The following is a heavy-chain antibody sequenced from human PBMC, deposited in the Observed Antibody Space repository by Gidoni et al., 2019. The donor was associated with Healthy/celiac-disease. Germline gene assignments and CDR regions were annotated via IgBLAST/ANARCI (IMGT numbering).Heavy chain of an antibody. CDR2: ISGSGGST. CDR3: EKERWSYSGYNIDY. Sequence: EVQLLASGGGLVPPGGSLRLSCAASGFTFSSYAMSWVRQAPGKGLEWVSAISGSGGSTYYADSVKGRFTISRDKSKNTLYLQMNSLRAEDTAVYYCEKERWSYSGYNIDYWGQGTLVTVSS. J-gene: IGHJ4*02. D-gene: IGHD5-12*01. V-gene: IGHV3-23*01. CDR1: GFTFSSYA.